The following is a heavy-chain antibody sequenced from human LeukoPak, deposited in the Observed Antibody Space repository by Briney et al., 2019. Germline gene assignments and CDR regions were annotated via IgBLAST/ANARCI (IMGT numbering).Heavy chain of an antibody. V-gene: IGHV1-18*01. CDR2: ISAYNGNT. CDR1: GYTFTSYG. CDR3: ASDRTYSSGWYFQTYYFDY. J-gene: IGHJ4*02. Sequence: ASVKVSCKASGYTFTSYGISWVRQAPGQGLEWMGWISAYNGNTNYAQKLQGRVTMTTDTSTSTAYMELRSLRSDDTAVYYCASDRTYSSGWYFQTYYFDYWGQGTLVTVSS. D-gene: IGHD6-19*01.